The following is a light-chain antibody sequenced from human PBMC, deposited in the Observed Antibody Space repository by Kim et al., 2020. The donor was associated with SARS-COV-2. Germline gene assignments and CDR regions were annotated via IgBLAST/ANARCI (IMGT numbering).Light chain of an antibody. CDR3: QQYNSYPLT. CDR2: ESS. Sequence: DIQMPQSPSTLSASVGDRVTISCRASQSISSWLAWYQQKPGKAPNLLIYESSSLESGVPSRFSGSGSGTEFTLTISSLQPDDFATYYCQQYNSYPLTFGGGTKVDIK. J-gene: IGKJ4*01. V-gene: IGKV1-5*03. CDR1: QSISSW.